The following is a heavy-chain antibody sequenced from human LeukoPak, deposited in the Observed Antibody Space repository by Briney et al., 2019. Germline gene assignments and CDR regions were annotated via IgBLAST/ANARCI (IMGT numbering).Heavy chain of an antibody. J-gene: IGHJ4*02. V-gene: IGHV4-34*01. CDR3: ARGPLGDDKLLRFLEWLIFDY. D-gene: IGHD3-3*01. CDR1: GGSFSGYY. CDR2: INHSGST. Sequence: SETLSLTCAVYGGSFSGYYWSWIRQPPGKGLEWIGEINHSGSTNYNPSLKSRVTISVDTSKNQFSLKLNSVTAADTAVYYCARGPLGDDKLLRFLEWLIFDYWGQGTLVTVSS.